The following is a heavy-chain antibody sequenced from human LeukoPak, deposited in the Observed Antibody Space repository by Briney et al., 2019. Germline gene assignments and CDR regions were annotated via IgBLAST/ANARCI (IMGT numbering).Heavy chain of an antibody. Sequence: SETLSLTCAASGYSIRSGYYWAWIRQPPGKGLEWIGSLHHTSSTYYNPSLKGRVTMSVDKSNNKFSLKLSSVTAADTALYYCARDRESSPWELLLDYWGQGILVTVSS. CDR2: LHHTSST. J-gene: IGHJ4*02. V-gene: IGHV4-38-2*02. D-gene: IGHD1-26*01. CDR1: GYSIRSGYY. CDR3: ARDRESSPWELLLDY.